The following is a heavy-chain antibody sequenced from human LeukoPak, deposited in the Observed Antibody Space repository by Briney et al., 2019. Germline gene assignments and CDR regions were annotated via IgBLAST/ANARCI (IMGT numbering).Heavy chain of an antibody. J-gene: IGHJ4*02. CDR3: ARDASSFTDFDY. D-gene: IGHD6-19*01. Sequence: GGSLRLSCAASGFTFSGYAMHWVRQAPGKGLEWVAVISSDGRHEFYADSVKGRFTLSRGNSKNTLYVQMNSLRAEDTAVYYCARDASSFTDFDYWGQGTLVTVSS. CDR2: ISSDGRHE. CDR1: GFTFSGYA. V-gene: IGHV3-30*04.